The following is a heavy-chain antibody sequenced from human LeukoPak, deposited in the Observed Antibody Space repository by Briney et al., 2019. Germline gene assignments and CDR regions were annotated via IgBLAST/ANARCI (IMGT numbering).Heavy chain of an antibody. CDR1: GDSIRSGDYY. J-gene: IGHJ5*02. D-gene: IGHD6-19*01. V-gene: IGHV4-30-4*08. Sequence: SQTLSLTCSVSGDSIRSGDYYWTWTRQPPGKGLEWIGYVYHSGPTYYNPSLKSRVIISVDTSKNQFSLKLTSVTAADTAVYYCARAVAVSEKFDLWGQGTQVTVSS. CDR3: ARAVAVSEKFDL. CDR2: VYHSGPT.